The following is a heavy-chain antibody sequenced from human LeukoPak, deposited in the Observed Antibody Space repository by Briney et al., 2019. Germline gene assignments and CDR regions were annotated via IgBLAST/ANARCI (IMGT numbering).Heavy chain of an antibody. J-gene: IGHJ4*02. CDR2: IYTSGST. CDR1: GGSISSYY. Sequence: PSETLSLTCTVSGGSISSYYWSWIRQPPGKGLEWIGYIYTSGSTNYNPSLKSRVTISVDTSKNQFSLKLSSVTAADTAVYYCARANWNYGGFDYWGQGTLVTVSS. D-gene: IGHD1-7*01. V-gene: IGHV4-4*09. CDR3: ARANWNYGGFDY.